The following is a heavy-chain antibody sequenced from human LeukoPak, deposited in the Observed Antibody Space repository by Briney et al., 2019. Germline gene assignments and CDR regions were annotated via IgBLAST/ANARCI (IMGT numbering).Heavy chain of an antibody. CDR2: ITWDATKT. CDR1: GFTFDDYS. D-gene: IGHD5-24*01. CDR3: AKGRIPGTTSTFNYFDY. V-gene: IGHV3-43*01. J-gene: IGHJ4*02. Sequence: GGSLRLSCAASGFTFDDYSMHWVRQAPGKGLEWVSLITWDATKTYYADSVRGRFTVSRDDTKNSLYLQMNSLTTEDTALYYCAKGRIPGTTSTFNYFDYWGQGTLVSVSS.